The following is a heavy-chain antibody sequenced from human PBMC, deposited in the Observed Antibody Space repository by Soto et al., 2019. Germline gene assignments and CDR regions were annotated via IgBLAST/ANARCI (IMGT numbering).Heavy chain of an antibody. J-gene: IGHJ4*02. CDR3: ARHTLGYCISTSCYH. CDR1: CGYLVDLG. Sequence: TWTVECGYLVDLGCSRILPNPGKGLEWIGEINHIGSTNYNPSLKSRVTISVDTSKNQFSLKLSSVTAADMAVYYFARHTLGYCISTSCYHWGQGTLVTAPQ. V-gene: IGHV4-34*01. CDR2: INHIGST. D-gene: IGHD2-2*01.